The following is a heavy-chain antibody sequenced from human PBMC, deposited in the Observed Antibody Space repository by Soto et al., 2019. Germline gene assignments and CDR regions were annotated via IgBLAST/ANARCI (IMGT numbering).Heavy chain of an antibody. CDR3: ARALDYYDSSGYYYVALSHFDY. CDR1: GGSITGGSISTTTYY. J-gene: IGHJ4*02. CDR2: IYYSGST. Sequence: SETLSLTCTVSGGSITGGSISTTTYYWSWIRQPPGKGLEWIGYIYYSGSTYYNPSLKSRVTISVDTSKNQFSLKLSSVTAADTAVYYCARALDYYDSSGYYYVALSHFDYWGQGTLVTVSS. V-gene: IGHV4-30-4*01. D-gene: IGHD3-22*01.